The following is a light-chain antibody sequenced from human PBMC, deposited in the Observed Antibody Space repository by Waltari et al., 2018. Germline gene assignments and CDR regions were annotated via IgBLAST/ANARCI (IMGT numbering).Light chain of an antibody. Sequence: QSALTQPASVSGSPGQSITIPCTGTSSDGGSVSWYQQPPGKAPKLMIYEVNKQPSGLSNRFSGSKSGNTASLTSSGLQAEDEADYYCCSYTGISTLLFGGGTKLTVL. CDR2: EVN. V-gene: IGLV2-23*01. CDR3: CSYTGISTLL. CDR1: SSDGGS. J-gene: IGLJ2*01.